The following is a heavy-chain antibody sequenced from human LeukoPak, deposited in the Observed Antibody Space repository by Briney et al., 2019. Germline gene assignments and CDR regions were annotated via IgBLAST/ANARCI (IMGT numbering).Heavy chain of an antibody. Sequence: ASVKVSCKASGYTFTSYYMHWVRQAPGQGLEWVGIINPSGGSTSYAQKFQGRVTMTRDTSTSTVYMELSNLRSEDTAVYYCARDNRESSRTHDAFDIWGQGTMVTVSS. CDR3: ARDNRESSRTHDAFDI. CDR2: INPSGGST. CDR1: GYTFTSYY. J-gene: IGHJ3*02. V-gene: IGHV1-46*01. D-gene: IGHD1-14*01.